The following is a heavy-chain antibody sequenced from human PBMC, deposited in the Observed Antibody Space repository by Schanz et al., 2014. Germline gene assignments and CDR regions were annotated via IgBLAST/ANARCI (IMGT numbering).Heavy chain of an antibody. CDR1: GFTFSAYA. J-gene: IGHJ5*01. CDR2: ISASGGTT. CDR3: AKTPRESCNYDNCPNWFDC. D-gene: IGHD3-16*01. V-gene: IGHV3-23*01. Sequence: EVQLLESGGGLVQPGGSLRLSCAASGFTFSAYAMTWVRQIPGKGLEWVSAISASGGTTYYADSVKGRFTISRDNSKNRLCLQMNSLRAEDAAVYSCAKTPRESCNYDNCPNWFDCWGQGTLVTASS.